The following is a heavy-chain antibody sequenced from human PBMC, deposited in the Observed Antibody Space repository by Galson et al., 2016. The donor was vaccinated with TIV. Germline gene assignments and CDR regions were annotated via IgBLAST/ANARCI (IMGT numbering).Heavy chain of an antibody. Sequence: QSGAEVKKVGESLRISCKGSGYRFTSYWITWVRQMPGKGLEWMGRIDPSDSYTNYSTSFEGNVTISADKYISAAFLQWNSLRASDNAIYNCARVVSPGSGWLDPWGQGTLVTVS. CDR1: GYRFTSYW. V-gene: IGHV5-10-1*01. CDR2: IDPSDSYT. D-gene: IGHD2-21*01. CDR3: ARVVSPGSGWLDP. J-gene: IGHJ5*02.